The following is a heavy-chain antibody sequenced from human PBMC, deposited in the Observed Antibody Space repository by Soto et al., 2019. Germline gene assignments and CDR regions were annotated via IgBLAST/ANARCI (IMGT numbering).Heavy chain of an antibody. CDR2: IYWDDDK. CDR3: AHIPNYYQYDWFDP. V-gene: IGHV2-5*02. D-gene: IGHD3-16*01. CDR1: GFSLTTRGVG. Sequence: QITLKESGPTLVKPTQTLTLTCTFSGFSLTTRGVGVGWIRQPPGKALECLALIYWDDDKRYSPSLQSRLSITQDTSKNQVVLTMNTVDPVDTATYYCAHIPNYYQYDWFDPWGQGTLVSVSS. J-gene: IGHJ5*02.